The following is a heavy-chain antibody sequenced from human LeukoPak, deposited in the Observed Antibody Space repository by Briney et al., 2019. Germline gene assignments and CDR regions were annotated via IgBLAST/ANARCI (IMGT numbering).Heavy chain of an antibody. CDR1: GFTSSSYA. CDR2: ISGSGDTT. D-gene: IGHD2-15*01. CDR3: AKDTTAWWYHRAYMDV. J-gene: IGHJ6*03. V-gene: IGHV3-23*01. Sequence: GGSLRLSCAASGFTSSSYAMSWVRQAPGGGLEWVSAISGSGDTTYHADSVKGRFTISRDNSENRLSLQMDSLRAEDTAVYFCAKDTTAWWYHRAYMDVWGKGTTVTVSS.